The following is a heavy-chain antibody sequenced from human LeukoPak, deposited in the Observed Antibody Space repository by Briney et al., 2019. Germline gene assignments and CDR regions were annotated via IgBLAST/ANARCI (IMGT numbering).Heavy chain of an antibody. J-gene: IGHJ3*02. CDR3: ARGRYCSADICPGGDAFDI. CDR1: GGSINSYY. V-gene: IGHV4-4*07. CDR2: IYTRGST. Sequence: SETLSLTCTVSGGSINSYYWSWIRQPAGKGLEWIGRIYTRGSTNYNPSLKSRVTMSVDTSKNQFSLKLSSVTAADTAVYYCARGRYCSADICPGGDAFDIWGQGTMVSVSS. D-gene: IGHD2-15*01.